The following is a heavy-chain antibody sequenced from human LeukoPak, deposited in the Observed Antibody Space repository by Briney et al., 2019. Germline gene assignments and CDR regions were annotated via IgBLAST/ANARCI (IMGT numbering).Heavy chain of an antibody. Sequence: ASGTLSLTCAVSGGSISSTNWWSWVRQPPGKGLEWIGEIYHSGSTNYNPSLKSRVTISVDKSKNQFSLKLSSVTAADTAVYYCARDYYDSSGLYAFDMWGQGTMVTVSS. CDR1: GGSISSTNW. CDR3: ARDYYDSSGLYAFDM. J-gene: IGHJ3*02. D-gene: IGHD3-22*01. V-gene: IGHV4-4*02. CDR2: IYHSGST.